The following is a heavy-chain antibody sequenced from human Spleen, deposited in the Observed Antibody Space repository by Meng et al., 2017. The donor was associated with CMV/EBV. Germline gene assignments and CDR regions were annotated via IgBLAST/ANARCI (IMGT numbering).Heavy chain of an antibody. J-gene: IGHJ4*02. Sequence: CKASGDSCPIHWIGWVRLMPGKGLEWMGIIYPGDSETRYSPSFKGHVTISADKSISTVYLQWNSLRASDTATYYCARIDRISWFSDYWGQGTLVTVSS. CDR1: GDSCPIHW. D-gene: IGHD6-13*01. CDR2: IYPGDSET. CDR3: ARIDRISWFSDY. V-gene: IGHV5-51*01.